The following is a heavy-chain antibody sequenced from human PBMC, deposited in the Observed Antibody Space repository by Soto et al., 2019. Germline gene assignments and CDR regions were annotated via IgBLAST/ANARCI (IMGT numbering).Heavy chain of an antibody. CDR2: ISGSGGST. Sequence: EVQLLESGGGLVQPGGSLRLSCAASGFTFSSYAMSWVRQALGKGLEWVSAISGSGGSTYYADSVKGRFTISRDNSKNTLSLQMNSLSPEDPAVYYCAKDTPLPGRPFHYCCQGTLVTVSS. V-gene: IGHV3-23*01. CDR1: GFTFSSYA. J-gene: IGHJ4*02. CDR3: AKDTPLPGRPFHY. D-gene: IGHD2-15*01.